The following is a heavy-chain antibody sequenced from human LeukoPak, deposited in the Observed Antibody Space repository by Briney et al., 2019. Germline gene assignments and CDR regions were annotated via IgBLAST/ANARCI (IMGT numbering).Heavy chain of an antibody. V-gene: IGHV1-69*02. CDR2: VLPIVGLA. Sequence: SVKVSCKASGGTFSSYSISWVRQAPGQGLEWMGRVLPIVGLANYAQKFLGRVTITADKSTGTAYMELNSLRSEDTAVYYCAGSRSTCWGVFDYWGQGPLVTVSS. D-gene: IGHD2-2*01. CDR3: AGSRSTCWGVFDY. J-gene: IGHJ4*02. CDR1: GGTFSSYS.